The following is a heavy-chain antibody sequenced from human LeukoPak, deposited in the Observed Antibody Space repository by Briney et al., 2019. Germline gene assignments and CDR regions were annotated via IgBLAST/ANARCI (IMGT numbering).Heavy chain of an antibody. CDR1: GYTFTSNY. V-gene: IGHV1-46*01. CDR2: ISPSGGST. CDR3: AREGSDY. Sequence: ASVKVSCKAFGYTFTSNYMHCVRQAPGQGPEWMGVISPSGGSTTYAQKFQGRVTLTRDMSTSTDYLELSSLRSEDTAVYYCAREGSDYWGQGTLVTVSS. J-gene: IGHJ4*02. D-gene: IGHD3-10*01.